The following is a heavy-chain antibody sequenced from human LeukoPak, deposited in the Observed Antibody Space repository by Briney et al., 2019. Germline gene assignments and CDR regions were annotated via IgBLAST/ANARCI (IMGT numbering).Heavy chain of an antibody. CDR3: ARRGRDKARLGYYYYYMYV. D-gene: IGHD6-19*01. CDR1: GYSISSGYY. Sequence: SETMSLTCAVSGYSISSGYYWGWIRQPPGKGLEGSGIIYHSGRTLYNPSLTSRVTISVDTYKNQFSLKLSSVTAADTAVYYCARRGRDKARLGYYYYYMYVRGKGTTVTVSS. J-gene: IGHJ6*03. V-gene: IGHV4-38-2*01. CDR2: IYHSGRT.